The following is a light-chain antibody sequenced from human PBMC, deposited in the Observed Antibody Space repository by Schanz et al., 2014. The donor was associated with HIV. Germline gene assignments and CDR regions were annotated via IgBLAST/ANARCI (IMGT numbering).Light chain of an antibody. V-gene: IGKV3-20*01. CDR2: GAS. CDR1: PSLSSSY. CDR3: QNTGSAPLT. J-gene: IGKJ4*01. Sequence: EIVLTQSPGSLSLSPGGRATLSCGASPSLSSSYLAWYQQKPGQAPRLLIYGASTRATGIPARFSGSGSGXEFTLTINSLQPXXXXXXYCQNTGSAPLTFGXXXKVE.